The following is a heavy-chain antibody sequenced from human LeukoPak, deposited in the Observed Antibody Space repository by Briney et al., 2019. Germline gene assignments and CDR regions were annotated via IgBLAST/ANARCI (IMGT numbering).Heavy chain of an antibody. CDR2: LYSDGNT. CDR3: ARGVEPLAANTLAY. Sequence: GGSLRLSCAASGFTFVYAWMSWVRQAPGKGLEWVSVLYSDGNTKYADSVQGRFTISRDNSKNTLYLEMNSLSPDDTAVYYCARGVEPLAANTLAYWGQGTLVTVSS. D-gene: IGHD1-14*01. V-gene: IGHV3-53*01. CDR1: GFTFVYAW. J-gene: IGHJ4*02.